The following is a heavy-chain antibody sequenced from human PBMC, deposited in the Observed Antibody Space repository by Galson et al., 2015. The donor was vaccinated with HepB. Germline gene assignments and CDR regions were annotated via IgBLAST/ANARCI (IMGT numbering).Heavy chain of an antibody. J-gene: IGHJ4*02. CDR2: ISYDGSNK. CDR1: GFTFSSYG. V-gene: IGHV3-30*18. Sequence: SLRLSCAASGFTFSSYGMHWVRQAPGKGLEWVAVISYDGSNKYYADSVKGRFTISRDNSKNTLYLQMNSLRAEDTAVYYCAKERVLEVGAAFDYWGQGTLVTVSP. CDR3: AKERVLEVGAAFDY. D-gene: IGHD2-15*01.